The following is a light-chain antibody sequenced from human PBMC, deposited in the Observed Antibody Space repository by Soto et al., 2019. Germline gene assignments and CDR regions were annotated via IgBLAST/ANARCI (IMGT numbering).Light chain of an antibody. V-gene: IGKV1-39*01. J-gene: IGKJ5*01. CDR2: VAS. Sequence: DIQMTQSPSSLSASVGDRVTITFRASQSISSYLSWYQQKPGKAPXVRIYVASSLQSGVPSRLSGSGSGTDFTLTISSLQPEDFATYYCQQSYSTPVFGQGTRLEIK. CDR1: QSISSY. CDR3: QQSYSTPV.